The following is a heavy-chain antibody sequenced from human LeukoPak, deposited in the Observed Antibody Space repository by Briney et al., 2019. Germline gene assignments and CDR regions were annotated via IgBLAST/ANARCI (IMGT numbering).Heavy chain of an antibody. CDR2: MNPNSGNT. J-gene: IGHJ6*02. CDR1: GYPFTNYG. Sequence: ASVRVSCKTSGYPFTNYGLSWVRQAPGQGLEWMGWMNPNSGNTGYAQKFQGRVTMTRNTSISTAYMELSSLRSEDTAVYYCARVELTYYDILTGYYYGMDVWGQGTTVTVSS. CDR3: ARVELTYYDILTGYYYGMDV. V-gene: IGHV1-8*02. D-gene: IGHD3-9*01.